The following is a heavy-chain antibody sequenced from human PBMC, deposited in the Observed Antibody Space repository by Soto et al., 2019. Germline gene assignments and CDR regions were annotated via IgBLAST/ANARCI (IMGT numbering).Heavy chain of an antibody. CDR1: GYTFTSYG. CDR3: ARVGWKVRGVSQVSWFDP. Sequence: GASVKVSCKASGYTFTSYGISWVRQAPGQGLEWMGWISAYNGNTNYAQKLQGRVTMTTDTSTSTAYMELRSLRSDDTAVYYCARVGWKVRGVSQVSWFDPWGQGTLVTVSS. V-gene: IGHV1-18*04. CDR2: ISAYNGNT. D-gene: IGHD3-10*01. J-gene: IGHJ5*02.